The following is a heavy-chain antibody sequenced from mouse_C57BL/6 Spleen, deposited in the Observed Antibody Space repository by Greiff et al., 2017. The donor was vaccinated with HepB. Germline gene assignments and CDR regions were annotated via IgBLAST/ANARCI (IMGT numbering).Heavy chain of an antibody. V-gene: IGHV5-4*03. D-gene: IGHD2-3*01. CDR2: ISDGGSYT. J-gene: IGHJ2*01. CDR3: ARKDGYYDD. CDR1: GFTFSSYA. Sequence: EVKLMESGGGLVKPGGSLKLSCAASGFTFSSYAMSWVRQTPEKRLEWVATISDGGSYTYYPDNVKGRFTISRDNAKNNLYLQMSHLKSEDTAMYYCARKDGYYDDWGQGTTLTVSS.